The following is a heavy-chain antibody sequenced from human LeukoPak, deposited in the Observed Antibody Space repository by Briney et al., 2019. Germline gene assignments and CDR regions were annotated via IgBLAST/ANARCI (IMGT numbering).Heavy chain of an antibody. V-gene: IGHV4-39*07. CDR1: GGSISSGGYY. CDR2: IYYSGST. J-gene: IGHJ6*03. CDR3: ARALGYCSSTSCYYYMDV. D-gene: IGHD2-2*01. Sequence: SQTLSLTCTVSGGSISSGGYYWGWIRQPPGKGLEWIGSIYYSGSTYYNPSLKSRVTISVDTSKNQFSLKLSSVTAADTAVYYCARALGYCSSTSCYYYMDVWGKGTTVTVSS.